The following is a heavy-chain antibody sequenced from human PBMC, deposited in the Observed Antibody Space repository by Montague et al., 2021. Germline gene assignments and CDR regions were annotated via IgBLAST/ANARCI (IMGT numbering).Heavy chain of an antibody. D-gene: IGHD3-3*01. CDR3: ARYYGGSFYCLDV. V-gene: IGHV3-20*03. CDR2: T. Sequence: TTYADSVKGRFTSSRDNAKNSLFLQMNSLRAEDTALYYCARYYGGSFYCLDVWGQRTTVIGSS. J-gene: IGHJ6*02.